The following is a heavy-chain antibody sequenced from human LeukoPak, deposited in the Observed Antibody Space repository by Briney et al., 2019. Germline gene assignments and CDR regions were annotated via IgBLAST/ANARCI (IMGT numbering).Heavy chain of an antibody. CDR2: ISSSGSTI. V-gene: IGHV3-11*01. CDR1: GFTFSDYY. D-gene: IGHD2-15*01. J-gene: IGHJ4*02. Sequence: GGSLRLSCAASGFTFSDYYMSWIRQAPGKGLEWVSYISSSGSTIYYADSVKGRFTISRDNAKSSLYLQMNSLRAEDTALYYCARDQGQGVDFFDFWGQGVLVTVSS. CDR3: ARDQGQGVDFFDF.